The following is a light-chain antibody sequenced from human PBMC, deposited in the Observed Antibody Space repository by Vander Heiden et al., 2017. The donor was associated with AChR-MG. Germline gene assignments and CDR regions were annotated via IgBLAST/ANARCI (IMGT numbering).Light chain of an antibody. V-gene: IGKV3-15*01. CDR2: GAS. J-gene: IGKJ5*01. Sequence: EIVMTRSPATLSVSPGERATLPSRASQGVGSNLAWYQQKPGQAPRLLIYGASTRATGIPDRFSGSGSGTEFTLTISSLQSEDFAVYYCQQYNNWPITFGQGTRLEIK. CDR1: QGVGSN. CDR3: QQYNNWPIT.